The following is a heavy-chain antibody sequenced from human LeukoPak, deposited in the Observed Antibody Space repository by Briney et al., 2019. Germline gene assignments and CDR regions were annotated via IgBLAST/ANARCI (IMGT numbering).Heavy chain of an antibody. CDR2: IYPGDSDT. V-gene: IGHV5-51*01. CDR3: AKTRYCSGGSCYYDY. D-gene: IGHD2-15*01. CDR1: GYSFTSYW. J-gene: IGHJ4*02. Sequence: GGSLKISCKGSGYSFTSYWIGWVRQMPGKGLEWMGIIYPGDSDTRYSPSFQGQVTISADKSISTAYLQWSSLKASDTAMYYCAKTRYCSGGSCYYDYWGQGTLVTVSS.